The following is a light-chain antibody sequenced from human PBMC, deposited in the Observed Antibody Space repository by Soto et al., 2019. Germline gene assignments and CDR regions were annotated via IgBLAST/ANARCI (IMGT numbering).Light chain of an antibody. J-gene: IGKJ1*01. CDR1: QTISAW. CDR2: DAS. V-gene: IGKV1-5*01. Sequence: DFQMTQSPSTLSASVGDRVTITCRASQTISAWMAWYQQKPGKAPKLLVYDASTLQSGVASRFSGSGSGTEFTLIISGLQPDDSATYYCQQYTNTNNPWMFGQGTKVDIK. CDR3: QQYTNTNNPWM.